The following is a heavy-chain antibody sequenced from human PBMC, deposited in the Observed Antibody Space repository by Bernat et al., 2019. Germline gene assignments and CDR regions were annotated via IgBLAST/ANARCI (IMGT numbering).Heavy chain of an antibody. CDR2: INASGGKT. CDR3: AREFSGPAGFDY. V-gene: IGHV3-23*04. D-gene: IGHD6-19*01. CDR1: GFTFSTYA. Sequence: EVQLVESGGGSVQPGGSLRLSCAASGFTFSTYAMNWVRQAPGKGLEWVSSINASGGKTFHADSVKGRFTISSDNSKNTLYLHMDSLRAEDTAVYYCAREFSGPAGFDYWGQGTLVTVSS. J-gene: IGHJ4*02.